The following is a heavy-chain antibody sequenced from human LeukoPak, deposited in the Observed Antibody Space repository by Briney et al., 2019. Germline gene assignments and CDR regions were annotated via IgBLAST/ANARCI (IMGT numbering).Heavy chain of an antibody. Sequence: GGSLRLSCAASGLRFHDYAMHWVRQAPGKGLEWVSGISWNSGNIGYADSVKGRFTISRDNSKNTLYLQMNSLRAEDTAVYYCAKNTVVTPSWFDPWGQGTLVTVSS. J-gene: IGHJ5*02. D-gene: IGHD4-23*01. V-gene: IGHV3-9*01. CDR2: ISWNSGNI. CDR3: AKNTVVTPSWFDP. CDR1: GLRFHDYA.